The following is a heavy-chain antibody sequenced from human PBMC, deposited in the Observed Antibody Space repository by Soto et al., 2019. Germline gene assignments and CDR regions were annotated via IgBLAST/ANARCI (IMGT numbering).Heavy chain of an antibody. CDR2: ISGYNGNT. D-gene: IGHD6-19*01. V-gene: IGHV1-18*01. CDR1: GYTFSNYG. CDR3: SRFIMVGGWFDPNYYPGMDV. Sequence: QVQLVQSGAEVKKPGASVTVSCKTSGYTFSNYGINWVRQAPGQGLEWMGWISGYNGNTNYAQTGQGRVTMTTDTSTSTVYMELRSLKSDDPAIYYCSRFIMVGGWFDPNYYPGMDVWGQGTTVTVSS. J-gene: IGHJ6*02.